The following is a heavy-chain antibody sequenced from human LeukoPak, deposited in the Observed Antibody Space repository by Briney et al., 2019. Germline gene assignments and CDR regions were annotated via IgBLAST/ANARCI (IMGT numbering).Heavy chain of an antibody. D-gene: IGHD3-10*01. CDR2: IYYSGST. V-gene: IGHV4-59*12. CDR1: GGSISSYY. J-gene: IGHJ4*02. CDR3: ASSGPYYGSGSVDY. Sequence: SETLSLTCTVSGGSISSYYWSWIRQPPGEGLEWIGYIYYSGSTNYNPSLKSRVTMSVDTSKNQFSLKLSSVTAADTAVYYCASSGPYYGSGSVDYWGQGTLVTVSS.